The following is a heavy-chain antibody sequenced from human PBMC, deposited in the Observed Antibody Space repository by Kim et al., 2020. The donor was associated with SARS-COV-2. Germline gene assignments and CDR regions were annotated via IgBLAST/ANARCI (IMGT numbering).Heavy chain of an antibody. J-gene: IGHJ4*02. V-gene: IGHV3-11*04. Sequence: DPVKGRFTISRDNAKNSLYLQMNSLRAEDTAVYYCARDQGVAATGAHFDYWGQGTLVTVSS. CDR3: ARDQGVAATGAHFDY. D-gene: IGHD2-15*01.